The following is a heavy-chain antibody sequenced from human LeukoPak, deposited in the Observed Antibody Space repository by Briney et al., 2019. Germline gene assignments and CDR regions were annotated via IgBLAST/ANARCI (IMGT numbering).Heavy chain of an antibody. CDR3: ASTTGTTRAFDI. CDR2: INPSGGST. D-gene: IGHD1-1*01. Sequence: ASVKVSCKASGYTFTSYYMHWVRQAPGQGLEWMGIINPSGGSTSYAQKFQGRVTMTRDTSTSTVYMELSSLRSEDTAVYYCASTTGTTRAFDIWGQGTMVTVSS. J-gene: IGHJ3*02. CDR1: GYTFTSYY. V-gene: IGHV1-46*03.